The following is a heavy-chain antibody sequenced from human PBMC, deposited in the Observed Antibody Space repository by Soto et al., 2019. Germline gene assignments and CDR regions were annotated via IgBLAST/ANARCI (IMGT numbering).Heavy chain of an antibody. Sequence: EVQLVESGGGLAQPGGSLRLSCTASRFTFSSYEMIWIRQAPGKGLVWVSYISTSGSTIYYADSVKGRFTISRDNAKNSLYLQMNSLRVEDTAVYYCARENSPAGMDVWGQGTTVTVSS. V-gene: IGHV3-48*03. J-gene: IGHJ6*02. CDR1: RFTFSSYE. CDR3: ARENSPAGMDV. CDR2: ISTSGSTI. D-gene: IGHD6-13*01.